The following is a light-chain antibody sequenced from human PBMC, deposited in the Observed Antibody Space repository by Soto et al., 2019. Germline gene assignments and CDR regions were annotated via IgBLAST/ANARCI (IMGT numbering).Light chain of an antibody. V-gene: IGKV3-15*01. CDR1: QSVSSN. Sequence: EIVMTQSPATLSVSPGERATLSCRASQSVSSNLAWYQHKPGQAPRLLIYGASTRATGIPARFSGSGSGTEFTLTISSLQSEDFAVYYCQQYNIWPLTFGGGTKVEIK. J-gene: IGKJ4*01. CDR3: QQYNIWPLT. CDR2: GAS.